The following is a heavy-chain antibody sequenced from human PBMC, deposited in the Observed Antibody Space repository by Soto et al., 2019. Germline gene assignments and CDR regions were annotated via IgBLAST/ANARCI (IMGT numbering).Heavy chain of an antibody. V-gene: IGHV1-2*04. Sequence: ASVKVSCKASGYTFTGYYMHWVRQAPGQGLEWMGWINPNSGGTNYAQKFQGWVTMTRDTSISTAYMELSRLRSDDTAVYYCARYEEATGVGMDVWGQGTTVTVSS. CDR1: GYTFTGYY. J-gene: IGHJ6*02. CDR2: INPNSGGT. CDR3: ARYEEATGVGMDV. D-gene: IGHD1-26*01.